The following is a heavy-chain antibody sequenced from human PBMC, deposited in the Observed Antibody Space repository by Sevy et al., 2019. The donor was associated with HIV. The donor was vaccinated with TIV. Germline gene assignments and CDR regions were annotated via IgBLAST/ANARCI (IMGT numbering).Heavy chain of an antibody. J-gene: IGHJ3*02. CDR3: AGGAISAFDI. Sequence: GGSLRLSCAASGFTFRSFEMNWVRQAPGKGLEWVSAISGSGGSTYYADSVKGRVTISRDNSKNTLYLQMNSLRVEDTAVYYCAGGAISAFDIWGQGTMVTVSS. CDR1: GFTFRSFE. CDR2: ISGSGGST. V-gene: IGHV3-23*01. D-gene: IGHD2-2*01.